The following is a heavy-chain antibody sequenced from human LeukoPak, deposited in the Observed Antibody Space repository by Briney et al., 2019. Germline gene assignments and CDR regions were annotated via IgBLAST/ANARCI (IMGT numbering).Heavy chain of an antibody. V-gene: IGHV1-69*05. J-gene: IGHJ4*02. CDR1: GGTFSSYT. D-gene: IGHD3-3*01. Sequence: GASVKVSCKASGGTFSSYTISWVRQAPGQGLEWMGGIIPIFGTANYAQKFQGRVTITTDESTSTAYMELSSLRSEDTAVYYCARGRRIGVVITYFDYWGQGTLVTVSS. CDR2: IIPIFGTA. CDR3: ARGRRIGVVITYFDY.